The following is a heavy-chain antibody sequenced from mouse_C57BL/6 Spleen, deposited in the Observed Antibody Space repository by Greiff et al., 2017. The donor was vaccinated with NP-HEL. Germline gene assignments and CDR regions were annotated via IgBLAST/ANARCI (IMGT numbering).Heavy chain of an antibody. D-gene: IGHD1-1*01. J-gene: IGHJ4*01. CDR2: IYPGDGDT. Sequence: LQQSGASVKISCKASGYAFSSYWMNWVKQRPGKGLEWLGQIYPGDGDTNYNGKFKGKATLTADKSSSTAYMQLSSLTSEDSAVYFCASSSSYDAMDYWGQGTSVTVSS. CDR1: GYAFSSYW. CDR3: ASSSSYDAMDY. V-gene: IGHV1-80*01.